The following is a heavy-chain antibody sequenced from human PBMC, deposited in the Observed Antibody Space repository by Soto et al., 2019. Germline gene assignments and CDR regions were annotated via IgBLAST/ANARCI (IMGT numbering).Heavy chain of an antibody. V-gene: IGHV1-18*01. CDR2: ISAYNGNT. Sequence: ASVKVSCKASGYTFTSYCISWVRQAPGQGLEWMGWISAYNGNTNYAQKLQGRVTMTTDTSTSTAYMELRSLRSDDTAVYYCARDLEDYDILTGPFDYWGKGTLVTVSS. D-gene: IGHD3-9*01. J-gene: IGHJ4*02. CDR3: ARDLEDYDILTGPFDY. CDR1: GYTFTSYC.